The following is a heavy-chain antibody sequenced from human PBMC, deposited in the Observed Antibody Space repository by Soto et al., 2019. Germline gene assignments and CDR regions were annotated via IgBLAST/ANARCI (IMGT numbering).Heavy chain of an antibody. Sequence: SETLSLTCAVSGASIGSGGWWSYVRQPPGKGLEWIAEIFHDGNTNYSPSLKSRVTISVDKSQNQFSLNVYSVTAADTAVYYCARHEGWTGPDQWGQGTLVTVSS. CDR1: GASIGSGGW. D-gene: IGHD2-8*02. CDR2: IFHDGNT. V-gene: IGHV4-4*02. CDR3: ARHEGWTGPDQ. J-gene: IGHJ5*02.